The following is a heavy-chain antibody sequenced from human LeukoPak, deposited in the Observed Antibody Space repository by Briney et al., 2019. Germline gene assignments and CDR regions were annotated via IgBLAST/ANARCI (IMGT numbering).Heavy chain of an antibody. D-gene: IGHD6-6*01. Sequence: GASVKVSCKASGYTFTGYYMHWVRQAPGQGLEWMGWINPNSGGTNYAQKFQGRVTMTRDTSISTAYMELSRLRSDDTAVYYCARASSSHHDAFDIWGQGTMVTVSS. CDR3: ARASSSHHDAFDI. V-gene: IGHV1-2*02. J-gene: IGHJ3*02. CDR2: INPNSGGT. CDR1: GYTFTGYY.